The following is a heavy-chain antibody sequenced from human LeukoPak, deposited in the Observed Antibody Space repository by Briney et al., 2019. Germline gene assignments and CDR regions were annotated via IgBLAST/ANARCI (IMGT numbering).Heavy chain of an antibody. CDR3: ARDRGIVGTTGYYYMDV. V-gene: IGHV3-7*01. Sequence: PGGSLRLSCAASGFTFSSYWMSWVRQAPGKGLEWVANINQDGSEKYYVDSVKGRFTISRDNAKNSLYLQMNSLRAEDTAVYYCARDRGIVGTTGYYYMDVWGKGTTVTVSS. J-gene: IGHJ6*03. CDR2: INQDGSEK. CDR1: GFTFSSYW. D-gene: IGHD1-26*01.